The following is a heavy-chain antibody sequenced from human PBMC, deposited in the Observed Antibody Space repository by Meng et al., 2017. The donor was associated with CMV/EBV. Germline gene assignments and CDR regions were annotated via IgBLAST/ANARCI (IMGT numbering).Heavy chain of an antibody. J-gene: IGHJ4*02. CDR3: VRDGHSWNFDY. CDR2: IKGDGSHT. Sequence: LSLTCAASGFTFSDYWMHWVRQTPGKGLLWVSRIKGDGSHTIYGDSVKGRFTISRDNAKNTLYLQMNTLRVEDTAVYYCVRDGHSWNFDYWGQGSLVTVSS. V-gene: IGHV3-74*01. D-gene: IGHD6-13*01. CDR1: GFTFSDYW.